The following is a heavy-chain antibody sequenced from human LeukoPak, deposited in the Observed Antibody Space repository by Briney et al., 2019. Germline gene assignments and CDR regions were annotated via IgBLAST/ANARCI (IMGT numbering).Heavy chain of an antibody. CDR3: ARDTYSYGRTFDY. D-gene: IGHD5-18*01. CDR2: INTDGNII. V-gene: IGHV3-74*01. CDR1: GFTFSSYW. Sequence: PGGSLRLSCAASGFTFSSYWMHGVRQAPGKGLVWVSRINTDGNIINNADSVKGRFTISRDNAKNTLYLQMNSLRAEDTAVYYCARDTYSYGRTFDYWGHGTLVTVSS. J-gene: IGHJ4*01.